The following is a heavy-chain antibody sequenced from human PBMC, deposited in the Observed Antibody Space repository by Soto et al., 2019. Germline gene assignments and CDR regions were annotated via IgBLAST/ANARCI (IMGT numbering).Heavy chain of an antibody. Sequence: GGSLRLSCAASGFTFSTYAMSWVRQAPGKGLEWVSAISGSGGSTYYADSVKGRFTISRDNSKNTLYLQMNSLRAEDTAVYYCAKDIGYCSGGSCYALDYYYYGMDVWGQGTTVTVSS. D-gene: IGHD2-15*01. V-gene: IGHV3-23*01. CDR3: AKDIGYCSGGSCYALDYYYYGMDV. CDR1: GFTFSTYA. CDR2: ISGSGGST. J-gene: IGHJ6*02.